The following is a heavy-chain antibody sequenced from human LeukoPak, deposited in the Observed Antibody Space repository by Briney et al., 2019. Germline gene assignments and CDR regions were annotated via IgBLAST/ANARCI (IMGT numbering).Heavy chain of an antibody. D-gene: IGHD5-12*01. V-gene: IGHV3-15*01. CDR2: VKSKTDGGTT. CDR3: TTGSGYDYVPYYYMDV. J-gene: IGHJ6*03. Sequence: GGSLRLSCAASGFTFSNAWMSWVRQAPGKGLEWVGRVKSKTDGGTTDYAAPVKGRFTISRDDSKNTLYLQMNSLKTEDTAFYYCTTGSGYDYVPYYYMDVWGKGTTVTVSS. CDR1: GFTFSNAW.